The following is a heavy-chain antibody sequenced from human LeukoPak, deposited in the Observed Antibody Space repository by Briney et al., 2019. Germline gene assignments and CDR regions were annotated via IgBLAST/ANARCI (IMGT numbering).Heavy chain of an antibody. Sequence: GGSLRLSCAASGFAFSTYSMIWVRQAPGKGLEWVSYISSSSSSTIYYADSVKGRFTISRDNAKNSLYLQMNSLRAEDTAVYYCATRNLRIFDYWGQGTLVTVSS. CDR3: ATRNLRIFDY. V-gene: IGHV3-48*04. D-gene: IGHD1-14*01. CDR1: GFAFSTYS. CDR2: ISSSSSSTI. J-gene: IGHJ4*02.